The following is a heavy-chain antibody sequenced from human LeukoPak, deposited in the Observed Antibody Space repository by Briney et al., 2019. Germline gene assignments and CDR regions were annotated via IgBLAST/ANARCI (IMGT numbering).Heavy chain of an antibody. CDR1: GFTFSTYT. J-gene: IGHJ4*02. Sequence: GGSPRLSCAASGFTFSTYTMYWVRHPPGKRLEWVSIIGSSGGGMHYADSVKGRFTISRDNSKNALYLQMNSLRVEDTAVYYCAIDPNWGTHSWGQGVLVTVSS. D-gene: IGHD7-27*01. CDR3: AIDPNWGTHS. V-gene: IGHV3-23*01. CDR2: IGSSGGGM.